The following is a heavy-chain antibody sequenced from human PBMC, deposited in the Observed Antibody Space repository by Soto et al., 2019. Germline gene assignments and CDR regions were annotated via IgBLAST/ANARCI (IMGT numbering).Heavy chain of an antibody. CDR1: GGSINYYY. CDR3: ARVPDR. V-gene: IGHV4-59*08. CDR2: IFSTGTT. D-gene: IGHD2-2*01. J-gene: IGHJ4*02. Sequence: SETLSLTCTVSGGSINYYYWSWIRQPPGKGLEWIAYIFSTGTTSYNPSLKSRVTVSVDTSKNQVYLHLNSVTAADTAVYYCARVPDRWGQGTLVTVS.